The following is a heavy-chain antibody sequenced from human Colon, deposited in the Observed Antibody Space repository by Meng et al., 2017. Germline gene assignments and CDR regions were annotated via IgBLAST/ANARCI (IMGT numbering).Heavy chain of an antibody. J-gene: IGHJ4*02. CDR2: IVVGSGNT. CDR1: GFTFTSSA. Sequence: SEKVSCKASGFTFTSSAVLWVRQARGQRLEWIGWIVVGSGNTNYAQKFQERVTITRDMSTSTAYMELSSLRSEDTAVYYCAAAASVFTEYYFDYWGQGTVVTVSS. D-gene: IGHD5/OR15-5a*01. CDR3: AAAASVFTEYYFDY. V-gene: IGHV1-58*01.